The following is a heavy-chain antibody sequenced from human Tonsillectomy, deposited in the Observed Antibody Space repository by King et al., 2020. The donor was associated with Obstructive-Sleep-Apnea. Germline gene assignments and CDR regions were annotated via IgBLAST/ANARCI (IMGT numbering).Heavy chain of an antibody. CDR3: ARHFDNTGSFDF. CDR2: ISGSSTYT. V-gene: IGHV3-11*06. Sequence: VQLVESGGGLVKPGGSLRLSCAASGFIFSDYYMTWIRQAPGKGLEWVSYISGSSTYTNYADPVKGRFTVSRDNAKNSLYLQMNSLRAEDTAVYYCARHFDNTGSFDFWGQGTLVTVSS. J-gene: IGHJ4*02. D-gene: IGHD3-22*01. CDR1: GFIFSDYY.